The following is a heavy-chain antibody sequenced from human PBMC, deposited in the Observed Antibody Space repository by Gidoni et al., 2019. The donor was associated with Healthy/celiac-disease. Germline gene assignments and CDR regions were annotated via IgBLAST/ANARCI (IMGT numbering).Heavy chain of an antibody. CDR2: INHSGST. D-gene: IGHD3-10*01. V-gene: IGHV4-34*01. J-gene: IGHJ4*02. CDR3: ARGGGEITMVRGVIYDY. Sequence: QVQLQQWGAGLLKPSETLSLTCAVYGGSFSGYYRSWIRQPPGKGLEWIGEINHSGSTNYNPSLKSRVTISVDTSKNQFSLKLSSVTAADTAVYYCARGGGEITMVRGVIYDYWGQGTLVTVSS. CDR1: GGSFSGYY.